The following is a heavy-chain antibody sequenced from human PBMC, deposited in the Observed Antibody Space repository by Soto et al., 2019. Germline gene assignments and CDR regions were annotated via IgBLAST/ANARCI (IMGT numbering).Heavy chain of an antibody. J-gene: IGHJ5*02. CDR3: ARGLRYDFWSGYLPGWFDP. CDR2: IYHSGRS. D-gene: IGHD3-3*01. CDR1: GGSINNYY. Sequence: PSETLSLTCTVSGGSINNYYWSWIRQTPGKGLEWIANIYHSGRSNYNPSLKSRVIISVDTPNNQFSLTLTSVTAADTAVYYCARGLRYDFWSGYLPGWFDPWGQGTLVTVSS. V-gene: IGHV4-59*01.